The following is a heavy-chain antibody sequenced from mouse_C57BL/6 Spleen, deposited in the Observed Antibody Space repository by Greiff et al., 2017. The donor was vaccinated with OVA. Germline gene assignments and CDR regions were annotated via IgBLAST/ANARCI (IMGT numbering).Heavy chain of an antibody. J-gene: IGHJ4*01. CDR3: ARSNGTAEGYYAMDY. D-gene: IGHD1-2*01. V-gene: IGHV1-52*01. CDR2: IDPSDSET. Sequence: QVQLQQPGAELVRPGSSVKLSCKASGYTFTSYWMHWVKQRPIQGLEWIGNIDPSDSETHSNQKFKDTATLTVDKSSSTAYLQLSRLTSEDSAVYYGARSNGTAEGYYAMDYWGQGTSVTVSS. CDR1: GYTFTSYW.